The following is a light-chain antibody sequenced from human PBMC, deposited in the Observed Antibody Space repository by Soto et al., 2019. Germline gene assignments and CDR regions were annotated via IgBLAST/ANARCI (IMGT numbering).Light chain of an antibody. V-gene: IGLV2-23*01. Sequence: QSVLTQPASVSWSPGQSITISCTGTSSDVGSYNLVSLYQQHPGKAPKLMIYEGSKRPSGVSNRFSGSKSGNTASLTISGLQAEDEADYYCCSYAGSSTSLYVFGTGTKSPS. CDR2: EGS. J-gene: IGLJ1*01. CDR3: CSYAGSSTSLYV. CDR1: SSDVGSYNL.